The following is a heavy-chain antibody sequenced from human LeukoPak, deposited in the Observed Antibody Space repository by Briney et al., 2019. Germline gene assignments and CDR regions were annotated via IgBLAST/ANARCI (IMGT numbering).Heavy chain of an antibody. CDR3: ASFNYYDTSFDY. CDR1: GGSISSYY. CDR2: IYYSGST. D-gene: IGHD3-22*01. Sequence: PSETLSLTCTVSGGSISSYYWSWIRQPPGKGLGWIGYIYYSGSTNYNPSLKSQLTISVDTSKNQFSLNLSSVTAADTAVYFCASFNYYDTSFDYWGQGTLVTVSS. J-gene: IGHJ4*02. V-gene: IGHV4-59*08.